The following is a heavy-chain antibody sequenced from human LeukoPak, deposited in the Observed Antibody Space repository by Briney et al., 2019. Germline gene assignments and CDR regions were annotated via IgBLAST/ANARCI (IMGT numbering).Heavy chain of an antibody. CDR3: AGERPSSSWYDY. Sequence: GGSLRLSCAASGFTFSSYAMSWVRQAPGKGLGWVSAISGSGGSTYYADSVKGRFTISRDNAKNSLFLQMNSLRAEDTAVYYCAGERPSSSWYDYWGQGTLVTVSS. J-gene: IGHJ4*02. V-gene: IGHV3-23*01. D-gene: IGHD6-13*01. CDR2: ISGSGGST. CDR1: GFTFSSYA.